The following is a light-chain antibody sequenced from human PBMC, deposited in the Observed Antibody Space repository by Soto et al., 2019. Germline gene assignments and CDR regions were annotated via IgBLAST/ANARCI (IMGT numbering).Light chain of an antibody. CDR3: QQTYTTPRT. J-gene: IGKJ2*01. CDR2: GTS. CDR1: QSISVY. V-gene: IGKV1-39*01. Sequence: DTQMTQSPSSLSASVGDRVTITCRASQSISVYLNWYRQRPGRAPELLIYGTSNLESGVPSRFSGTRSGSDFTLTISSLQPEDSATYYCQQTYTTPRTFGQGTKLEIK.